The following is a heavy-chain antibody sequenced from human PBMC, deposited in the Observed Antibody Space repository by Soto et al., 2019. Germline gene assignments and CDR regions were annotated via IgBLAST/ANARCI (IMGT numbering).Heavy chain of an antibody. CDR1: GFTFSSYA. Sequence: GGSLRLSCAVSGFTFSSYAMSWVRQAPGKGLEWVSGVSGSGSSTYYADSVKGRFTISRDNSKNTLYLQMNSLRAEDTAVYYWAKGTAPAVGPFDCWGQGTLVTVSS. J-gene: IGHJ4*02. D-gene: IGHD2-21*02. CDR2: VSGSGSST. V-gene: IGHV3-23*01. CDR3: AKGTAPAVGPFDC.